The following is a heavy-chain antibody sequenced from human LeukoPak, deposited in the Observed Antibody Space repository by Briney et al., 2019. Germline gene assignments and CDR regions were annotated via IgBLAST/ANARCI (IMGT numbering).Heavy chain of an antibody. V-gene: IGHV4-34*01. Sequence: SETLSLTCAVYGGSFSGYYWSWIRQPPGKGLEWIGEINHSGSTNYNPSLKSRVTISVDTSKNQFSLKLSSVTAADTAVYYCARGVGSGWYWAYFDCWGQGTLVTVSS. CDR1: GGSFSGYY. CDR2: INHSGST. J-gene: IGHJ4*02. D-gene: IGHD6-19*01. CDR3: ARGVGSGWYWAYFDC.